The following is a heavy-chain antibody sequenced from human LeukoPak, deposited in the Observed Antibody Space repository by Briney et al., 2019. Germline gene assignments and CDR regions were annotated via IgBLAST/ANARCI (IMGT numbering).Heavy chain of an antibody. Sequence: EASVKVSCKASGYSFTSFGISWVRQAPGQGLEWMGWISAYNGHTESAEKLQGRVTMTTDTSTTTAYMELTSLRSDDTAVYYCARDQVVGATAGTFDYWGQGTLVTVSS. D-gene: IGHD1-26*01. V-gene: IGHV1-18*01. CDR1: GYSFTSFG. J-gene: IGHJ4*02. CDR2: ISAYNGHT. CDR3: ARDQVVGATAGTFDY.